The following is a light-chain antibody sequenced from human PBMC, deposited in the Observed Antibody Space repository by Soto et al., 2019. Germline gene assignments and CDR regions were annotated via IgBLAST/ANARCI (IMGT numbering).Light chain of an antibody. V-gene: IGKV3D-20*01. J-gene: IGKJ4*01. CDR2: DAS. CDR3: QQRGSWPLT. CDR1: QSVYSSY. Sequence: EIVLTQSPATLSLSPGERATLSCGASQSVYSSYLAWYQQKPGLAPRLLIFDASNRATGIPDRFSGSGSGTDFTLTISRLEPEDFAVYYCQQRGSWPLTFGGGTKVEIK.